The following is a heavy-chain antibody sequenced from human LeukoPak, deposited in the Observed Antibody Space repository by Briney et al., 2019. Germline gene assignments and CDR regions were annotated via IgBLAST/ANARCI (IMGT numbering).Heavy chain of an antibody. CDR1: GFTFDDYA. D-gene: IGHD3-22*01. Sequence: PGRSLRLSCAASGFTFDDYAMPWVRQAPGKGLEWVSGISWNSGSIGYADSVKGRFTISRDNAKNSLYLQMNSLRAEDTALYYCAKDKGLLHTSYYFDYWGQGTLVTVSS. V-gene: IGHV3-9*01. CDR2: ISWNSGSI. CDR3: AKDKGLLHTSYYFDY. J-gene: IGHJ4*02.